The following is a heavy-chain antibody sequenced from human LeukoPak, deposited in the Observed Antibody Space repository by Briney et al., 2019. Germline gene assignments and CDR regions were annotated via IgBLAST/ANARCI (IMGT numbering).Heavy chain of an antibody. Sequence: PGGSLRLSCAASGFTFSYYSMNWVRQAPGKGLEWVSYISRSSSAIYYADSVKGRFTISRDNAKNSLYLQMNSLRAEDTAVYYCARDGSPFDSNYGNDYWGQGTLVTVSS. CDR1: GFTFSYYS. V-gene: IGHV3-21*05. CDR2: ISRSSSAI. J-gene: IGHJ4*02. CDR3: ARDGSPFDSNYGNDY. D-gene: IGHD4-11*01.